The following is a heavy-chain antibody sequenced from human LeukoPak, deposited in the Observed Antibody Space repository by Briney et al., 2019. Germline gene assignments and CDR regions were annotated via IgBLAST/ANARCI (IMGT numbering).Heavy chain of an antibody. CDR1: GFTFSSYS. V-gene: IGHV3-21*01. D-gene: IGHD2-15*01. CDR2: ISSSSSYI. J-gene: IGHJ4*02. CDR3: ARFCSGGSCYSNHDY. Sequence: KAGGSLRLSCAASGFTFSSYSMNWVRQAPGKGLEWVSSISSSSSYIYYADSVKGRFTISRDNATNSLYLQINSLRAEDTAVYYCARFCSGGSCYSNHDYWGQGTLVTVSS.